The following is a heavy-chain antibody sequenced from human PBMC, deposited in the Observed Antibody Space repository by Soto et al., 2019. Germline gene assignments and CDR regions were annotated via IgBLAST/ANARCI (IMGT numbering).Heavy chain of an antibody. J-gene: IGHJ6*02. Sequence: EVQLVESGGGLVKPGGSLRLSCAASEFTFSTYTMNWVRQAPGKGLEWVSSITSGSIYIYYADSVKGRFTISRDDATNSLYLQMNSLRAEDTAMYYCAKSGPRRIAPPQPRGSMDVWGQGTTVTVSS. CDR2: ITSGSIYI. CDR1: EFTFSTYT. V-gene: IGHV3-21*01. D-gene: IGHD6-6*01. CDR3: AKSGPRRIAPPQPRGSMDV.